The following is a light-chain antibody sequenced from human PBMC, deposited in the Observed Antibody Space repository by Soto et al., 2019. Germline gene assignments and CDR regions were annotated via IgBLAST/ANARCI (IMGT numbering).Light chain of an antibody. V-gene: IGLV1-40*01. Sequence: QSVLTQPPSVSGAPGQRVTISCTGSSSNTGAGYDVHWYQQRPGTGPKLLIFGNINRPSGVPDRFSGSKSGTSASLAITGLQAEDEGDYYCQSYDSTLSDRYVFGTGTKVTVL. J-gene: IGLJ1*01. CDR2: GNI. CDR1: SSNTGAGYD. CDR3: QSYDSTLSDRYV.